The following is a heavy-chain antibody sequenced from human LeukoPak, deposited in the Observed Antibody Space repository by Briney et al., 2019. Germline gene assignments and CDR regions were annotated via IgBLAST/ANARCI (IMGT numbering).Heavy chain of an antibody. CDR3: AKDRGIVVVPAAISGWDY. J-gene: IGHJ4*02. V-gene: IGHV3-23*01. CDR1: GFTFSSYA. D-gene: IGHD2-2*02. CDR2: ISGSGGST. Sequence: GGSLRLSCAASGFTFSSYAMSWVRQAPGKELEWVSAISGSGGSTYYADSVKGRFTISRDNSKNTLYLQMNSLRAEGTAVYYCAKDRGIVVVPAAISGWDYWGQGTLVTVSS.